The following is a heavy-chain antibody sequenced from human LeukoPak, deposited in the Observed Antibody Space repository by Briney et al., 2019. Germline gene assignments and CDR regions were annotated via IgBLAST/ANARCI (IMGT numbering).Heavy chain of an antibody. J-gene: IGHJ4*02. CDR1: GYTFTSYG. CDR2: ISTYNGDT. D-gene: IGHD2/OR15-2a*01. CDR3: ARDLSTLSPRRFAY. Sequence: PGASVKVSCKASGYTFTSYGISWVRQAPGQGLEWMGWISTYNGDTNYAQKLQGRVTMTTDTSTNTAYMELRSLRSDDTAVYYCARDLSTLSPRRFAYWGQGTLVTVSS. V-gene: IGHV1-18*01.